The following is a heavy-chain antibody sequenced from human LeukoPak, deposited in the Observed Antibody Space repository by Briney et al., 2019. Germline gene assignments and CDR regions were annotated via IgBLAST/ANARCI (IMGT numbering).Heavy chain of an antibody. Sequence: SETLSLTCTVSGGSISSSSYYWGWIRQPPGKGLEWIGSIYYSGSTYYNPSLKSRVTISVDTSKNQFSLKLSSVTAADTAVYYCARHFLRFDLDAFDIWGQGTMVTVSS. D-gene: IGHD3-16*01. CDR2: IYYSGST. V-gene: IGHV4-39*01. CDR3: ARHFLRFDLDAFDI. CDR1: GGSISSSSYY. J-gene: IGHJ3*02.